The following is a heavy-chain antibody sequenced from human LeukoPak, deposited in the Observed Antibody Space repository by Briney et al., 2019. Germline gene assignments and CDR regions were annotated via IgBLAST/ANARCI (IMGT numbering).Heavy chain of an antibody. CDR2: INHSGST. J-gene: IGHJ3*02. CDR1: GGSFSGYY. CDR3: ARFVYYYDSSGSDAFDI. V-gene: IGHV4-34*01. Sequence: PLETLSLTCAVYGGSFSGYYWSWIRQPPGKGLEWIGEINHSGSTNYNPSLKSRVTISVDTSKNQFSLKLSSVTAADTAVYYCARFVYYYDSSGSDAFDIWGQGTMVTVSS. D-gene: IGHD3-22*01.